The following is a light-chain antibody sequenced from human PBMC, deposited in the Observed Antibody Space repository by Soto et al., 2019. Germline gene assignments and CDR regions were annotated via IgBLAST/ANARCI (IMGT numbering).Light chain of an antibody. J-gene: IGKJ5*01. CDR2: AAS. Sequence: DIQLTQSPSFVSASVGERVTITCRDSRDISRYLAWYQQKPGEAPKLLISAASTLQSGVPSRFSGSGSGTEFTLTVSYLLPEDFATYYCQQLYSYSSFGQGTRLENK. CDR3: QQLYSYSS. CDR1: RDISRY. V-gene: IGKV1-9*01.